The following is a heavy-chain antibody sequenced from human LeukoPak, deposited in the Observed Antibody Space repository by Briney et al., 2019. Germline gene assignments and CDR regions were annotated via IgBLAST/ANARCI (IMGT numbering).Heavy chain of an antibody. J-gene: IGHJ4*02. V-gene: IGHV3-7*03. D-gene: IGHD3-10*01. CDR2: IKQDGREK. CDR1: GFTFSSYW. CDR3: ARGAGAIDD. Sequence: PGGSLRLSCAASGFTFSSYWMSWVRQAPGKGLEWVANIKQDGREKYYVDSVKGRFTISRDNAKNSLYLEMNSLRVEDTAVYHCARGAGAIDDWGQGILVIVSS.